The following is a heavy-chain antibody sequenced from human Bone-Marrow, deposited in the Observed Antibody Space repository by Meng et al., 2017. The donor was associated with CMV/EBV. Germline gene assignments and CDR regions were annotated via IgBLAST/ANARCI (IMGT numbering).Heavy chain of an antibody. J-gene: IGHJ4*02. V-gene: IGHV3-30-3*01. D-gene: IGHD1-26*01. CDR2: ISYDGSNK. CDR1: GFTFSSYA. CDR3: GRGASKSSIFDY. Sequence: GESLKIPCAASGFTFSSYAMHWVRQAPGKGLEWVSVISYDGSNKYYADSVKGQFTIPRDNSKNMLYLQMNSLRAEDTAVYYCGRGASKSSIFDYWGQGTLVTVSS.